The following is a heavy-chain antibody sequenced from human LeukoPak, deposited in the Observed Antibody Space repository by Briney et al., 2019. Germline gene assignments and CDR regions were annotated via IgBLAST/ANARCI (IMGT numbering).Heavy chain of an antibody. CDR1: GYSISGGYY. CDR2: IYYSGST. V-gene: IGHV4-38-2*02. CDR3: ARYYYDSRGSSFFFDY. Sequence: SETLSLTCTVSGYSISGGYYWGWIRQPPGKGLEWIASIYYSGSTYFNPSLRSRVTISVDTSKNQFSLRLTSVTAADTAVYYCARYYYDSRGSSFFFDYWGRGALVTVSS. J-gene: IGHJ4*02. D-gene: IGHD3-22*01.